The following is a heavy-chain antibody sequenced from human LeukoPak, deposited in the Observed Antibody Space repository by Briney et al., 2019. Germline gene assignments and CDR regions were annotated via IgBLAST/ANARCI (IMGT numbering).Heavy chain of an antibody. J-gene: IGHJ4*02. CDR3: VRDAGMYYFDY. D-gene: IGHD2-8*01. Sequence: GGSLRLSCAASGFTFSSYWMSWVRQAPGKGLEWVANIKQDGSEKYYADSVKGRFTISRDNSRNTLFLQMNSLGPEDTAVYYCVRDAGMYYFDYWGQGTLVTVSS. CDR2: IKQDGSEK. V-gene: IGHV3-7*01. CDR1: GFTFSSYW.